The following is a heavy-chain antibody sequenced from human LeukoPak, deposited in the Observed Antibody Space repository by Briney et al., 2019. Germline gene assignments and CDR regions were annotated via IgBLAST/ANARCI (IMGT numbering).Heavy chain of an antibody. CDR1: GFTFSSYA. CDR2: ISGSGDNT. V-gene: IGHV3-23*01. CDR3: AKGVSWDYYYYMDV. D-gene: IGHD3-10*01. Sequence: GGSLRLSCAASGFTFSSYAINWVRQAPGKGLEWVSEISGSGDNTYYADSVKGRFTISRDNSKNTLYLQMNSLRAEDTAVYYCAKGVSWDYYYYMDVWGKGTTVTVSS. J-gene: IGHJ6*03.